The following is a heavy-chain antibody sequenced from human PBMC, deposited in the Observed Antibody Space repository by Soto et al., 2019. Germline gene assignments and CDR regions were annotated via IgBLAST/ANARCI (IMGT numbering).Heavy chain of an antibody. D-gene: IGHD5-12*01. CDR3: AKDNPYESRAFDI. V-gene: IGHV3-9*01. J-gene: IGHJ3*02. Sequence: GGSLRLSCAASGFTFGDYALHWVRQGPGKGLEWVSGITWNSGNIGYADSVKGRFIISRDNAKNFLYLQMNSLRAEDTALYYCAKDNPYESRAFDIWGQGTMVTVSS. CDR2: ITWNSGNI. CDR1: GFTFGDYA.